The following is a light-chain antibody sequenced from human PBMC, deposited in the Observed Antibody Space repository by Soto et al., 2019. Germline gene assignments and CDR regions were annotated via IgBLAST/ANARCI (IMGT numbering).Light chain of an antibody. Sequence: EILLTQSPGTLSFSSGERTTLSFRSSQSVSSYLAWYQQKPGQAPRLLIYDASNRATGIPARFSGSGSGTDFTLTISSLEPEDFAVYYCQQRSNWPPWTFGQGTKVAIK. CDR1: QSVSSY. V-gene: IGKV3-11*01. J-gene: IGKJ1*01. CDR2: DAS. CDR3: QQRSNWPPWT.